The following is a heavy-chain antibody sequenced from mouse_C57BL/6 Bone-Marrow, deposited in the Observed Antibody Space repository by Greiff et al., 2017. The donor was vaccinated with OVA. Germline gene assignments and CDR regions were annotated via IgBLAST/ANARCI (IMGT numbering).Heavy chain of an antibody. D-gene: IGHD2-5*01. J-gene: IGHJ1*03. CDR3: AGDSNYRYFDG. V-gene: IGHV1-61*01. CDR1: GYTFTSYW. CDR2: IYPSDSET. Sequence: QVQLQQPGAELVRPGSSVKLSCKASGYTFTSYWMAWVKQRPGQGLEWIGNIYPSDSETHYNQKFKDKATLTVDKSSSTAYMQLSSLTSEDSAVYYCAGDSNYRYFDGWGTGTTVTVSS.